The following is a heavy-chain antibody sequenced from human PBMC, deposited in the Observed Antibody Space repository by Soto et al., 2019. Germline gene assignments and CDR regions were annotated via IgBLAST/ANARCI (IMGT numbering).Heavy chain of an antibody. CDR2: IYWDDVK. D-gene: IGHD4-17*01. Sequence: QITLKESGPTLVKPTQTLTLTCTLSGFSLSTSGVGVGWIRQSPGKALEWLAVIYWDDVKYYSPSLERRLTITKDTSESEVVLTMTNMDPVDTATYYCARKGSGDYALDYWGQGILVTVSS. CDR1: GFSLSTSGVG. V-gene: IGHV2-5*02. CDR3: ARKGSGDYALDY. J-gene: IGHJ4*02.